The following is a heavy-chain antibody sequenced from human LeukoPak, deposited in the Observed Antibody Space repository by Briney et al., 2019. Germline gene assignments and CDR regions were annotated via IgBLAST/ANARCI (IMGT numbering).Heavy chain of an antibody. J-gene: IGHJ6*02. CDR3: ARDMRWLQLPYYYYGMDV. CDR1: GFTVSSNY. V-gene: IGHV3-53*01. D-gene: IGHD5-24*01. Sequence: GGSLRLSCAASGFTVSSNYMSWVRQAPGKGLEWVSVIYSGGSTYYADSVKGRFTIPRDNSKNTLYLQMNSLRAEDTAVYYCARDMRWLQLPYYYYGMDVWGQGTTVTVSS. CDR2: IYSGGST.